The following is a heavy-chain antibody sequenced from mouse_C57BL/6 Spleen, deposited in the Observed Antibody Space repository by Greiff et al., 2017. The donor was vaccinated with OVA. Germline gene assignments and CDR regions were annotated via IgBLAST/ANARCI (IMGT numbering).Heavy chain of an antibody. V-gene: IGHV1-50*01. CDR2: IDPSDSYT. J-gene: IGHJ2*01. CDR3: AIYGSFDY. D-gene: IGHD1-1*01. CDR1: GYTFTSYW. Sequence: QVQLQQPGVELVKPGASVKLSCKASGYTFTSYWMQWVKQRPGQGLEWIGEIDPSDSYTNYNQKFKGKATLTVDTSSSTAYMQLSSLTSEDSAVYYCAIYGSFDYWGQGTTLTVSS.